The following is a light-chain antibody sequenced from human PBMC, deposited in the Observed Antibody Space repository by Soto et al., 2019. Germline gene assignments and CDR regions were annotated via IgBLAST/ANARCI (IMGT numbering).Light chain of an antibody. CDR2: LNSDGSH. J-gene: IGLJ1*01. V-gene: IGLV4-69*01. Sequence: QLVLTQSPSASASLGASVKLTCTLSSGHSSYAIAWHQQQPEKGPRYLMKLNSDGSHSKGDGIPDRFSGSSSGAERYLTIPSLQSEDEADYYCQTWGTGIHFFGTGTKLTAL. CDR1: SGHSSYA. CDR3: QTWGTGIHF.